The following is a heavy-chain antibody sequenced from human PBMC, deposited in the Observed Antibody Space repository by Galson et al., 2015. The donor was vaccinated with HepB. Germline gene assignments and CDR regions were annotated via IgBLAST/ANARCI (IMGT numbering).Heavy chain of an antibody. D-gene: IGHD3-10*01. V-gene: IGHV4-34*01. CDR1: GGSFSGYY. CDR3: ATSLLWFGRYYFDY. Sequence: SETLSLTCAVYGGSFSGYYWSWIRQPPGKGLEWIGEINHSGSTNYNPSLKSRVTISVDTSKNQFSLKLSSVTAADTAVYYCATSLLWFGRYYFDYWGQGTLVTVSS. CDR2: INHSGST. J-gene: IGHJ4*02.